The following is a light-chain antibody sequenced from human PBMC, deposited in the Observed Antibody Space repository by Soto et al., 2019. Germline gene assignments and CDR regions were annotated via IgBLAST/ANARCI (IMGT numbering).Light chain of an antibody. CDR3: CSYAGSSTWV. V-gene: IGLV2-23*02. CDR1: SSDVGSYSL. CDR2: DVS. J-gene: IGLJ3*02. Sequence: QSALTQPASVSGSPGQSITISCTGTSSDVGSYSLVSWYQQHPGKAPKLMIYDVSKRPSGVSNRFSGSKSANTASLTISGLQAEDEADYDCCSYAGSSTWVFGGGTKLTVL.